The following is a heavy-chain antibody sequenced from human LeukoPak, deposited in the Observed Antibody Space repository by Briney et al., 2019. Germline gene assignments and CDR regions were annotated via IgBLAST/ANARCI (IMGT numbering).Heavy chain of an antibody. D-gene: IGHD6-6*01. CDR1: GFTLNNYW. V-gene: IGHV3-7*01. CDR3: ARGDSSSKIDY. Sequence: GGSLRLSCAASGFTLNNYWMKWVRQAPGKGLEWVANIWEDGSQKYYVDSVKGRFTISRDNAKNSLYLQMNSLRAEDTAVYYCARGDSSSKIDYWGQGTLVTVSS. J-gene: IGHJ4*02. CDR2: IWEDGSQK.